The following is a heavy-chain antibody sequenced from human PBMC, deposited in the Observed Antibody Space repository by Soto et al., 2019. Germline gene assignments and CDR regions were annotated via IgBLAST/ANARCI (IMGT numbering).Heavy chain of an antibody. V-gene: IGHV1-69*12. CDR2: IIPIFGTA. Sequence: QVQLVQSGAEVKKPGSSVKVSCNASGGTFSSYAISWVRQAPGQGLEWMGGIIPIFGTANYAQKFQGRVTITADESTSTAYMELSSLRSEDTAVYYCARPSNSSTEYYYGMDVWGQGTTVTVSS. CDR3: ARPSNSSTEYYYGMDV. J-gene: IGHJ6*02. CDR1: GGTFSSYA. D-gene: IGHD6-13*01.